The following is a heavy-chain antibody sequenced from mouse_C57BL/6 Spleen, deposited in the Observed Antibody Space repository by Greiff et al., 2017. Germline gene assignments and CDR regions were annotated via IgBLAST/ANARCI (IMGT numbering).Heavy chain of an antibody. V-gene: IGHV1-4*01. CDR1: GYTFTSYT. J-gene: IGHJ3*01. CDR3: ATTVVAKDWFAY. D-gene: IGHD1-1*01. Sequence: QVQLQQSGAELARPGASVKMSCKASGYTFTSYTMHWVKQRPGQGLEWIGYINPSRGYTKYNQKFKDKATLTADKSSSTAYMQLSSLTSEDSAVYYCATTVVAKDWFAYWGQGTLVTVSA. CDR2: INPSRGYT.